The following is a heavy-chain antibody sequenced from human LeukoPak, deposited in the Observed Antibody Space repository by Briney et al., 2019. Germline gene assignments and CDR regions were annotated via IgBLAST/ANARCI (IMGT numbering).Heavy chain of an antibody. CDR1: GFTFSTYA. J-gene: IGHJ4*02. V-gene: IGHV3-23*01. Sequence: GGSLRLSCAVSGFTFSTYAMIWVRQAPGKGLEWVSGISGSGTKTYYADSVKGRFTISRDNSKNTLYLQMNSPRAEDTAVYYCAKPRGNYYDSSGYVWGQGTLVTVSS. D-gene: IGHD3-22*01. CDR3: AKPRGNYYDSSGYV. CDR2: ISGSGTKT.